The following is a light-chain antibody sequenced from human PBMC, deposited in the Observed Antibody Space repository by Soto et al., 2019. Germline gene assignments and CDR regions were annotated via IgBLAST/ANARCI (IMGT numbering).Light chain of an antibody. CDR2: AAS. Sequence: DIQMTQSPSSLSASVVDRVTITCLASQAIRNDLGWYQQKPGKAPKLLIYAASSLQSGVPSRFSGSGSGTDFTLTISSLQPDDFATYYCQQYNSYSQGTFGQGTKVDIK. J-gene: IGKJ1*01. V-gene: IGKV1-17*01. CDR1: QAIRND. CDR3: QQYNSYSQGT.